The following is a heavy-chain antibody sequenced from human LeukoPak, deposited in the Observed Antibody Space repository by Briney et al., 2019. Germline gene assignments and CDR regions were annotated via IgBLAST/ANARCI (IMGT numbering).Heavy chain of an antibody. CDR2: IIPIFGTA. V-gene: IGHV1-69*13. CDR3: ARGNRMVRGVINAFDI. D-gene: IGHD3-10*01. J-gene: IGHJ3*02. Sequence: GASVNVSCKASGGTFSSYAISWVRQAPGQGLEWMGGIIPIFGTANYAQKFQGRVTITADESTSTAYMELSSLRSEDTAVYYCARGNRMVRGVINAFDIWGQGTMVTVSS. CDR1: GGTFSSYA.